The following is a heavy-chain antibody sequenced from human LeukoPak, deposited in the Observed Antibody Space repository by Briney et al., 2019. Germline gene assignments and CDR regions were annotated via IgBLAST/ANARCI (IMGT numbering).Heavy chain of an antibody. CDR2: IKNDERSA. V-gene: IGHV3-74*03. CDR1: GFTITPHW. J-gene: IGHJ6*02. CDR3: ASPPTILGYYYGMDV. Sequence: GGSLRLSCEVSGFTITPHWMYWVRQAPGRGLVWVSRIKNDERSAVYADSVKGRFTISRDNAKNSLYLQMNSLRAEDTAVYYCASPPTILGYYYGMDVWGQGTTVTVPS. D-gene: IGHD3-9*01.